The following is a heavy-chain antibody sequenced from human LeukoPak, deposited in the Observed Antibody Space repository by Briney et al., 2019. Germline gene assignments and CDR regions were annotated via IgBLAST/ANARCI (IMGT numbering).Heavy chain of an antibody. D-gene: IGHD4-23*01. CDR1: GSTFTSYS. J-gene: IGHJ4*02. V-gene: IGHV1-18*04. Sequence: ASVKVSCKASGSTFTSYSINWVRRAPGQGLEWMGWISPSNGDTSYAQKVQDRVTMTTDTSTTTVYMELRSLGSDDTAIYYCVRDSGWELRHFFFDDWGQGTLVTVSS. CDR3: VRDSGWELRHFFFDD. CDR2: ISPSNGDT.